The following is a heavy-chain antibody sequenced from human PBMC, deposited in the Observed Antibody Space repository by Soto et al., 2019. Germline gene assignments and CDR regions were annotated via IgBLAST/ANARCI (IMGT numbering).Heavy chain of an antibody. V-gene: IGHV1-18*01. CDR1: GHTLSSYG. CDR3: ARALYCSGGSCYFDH. J-gene: IGHJ4*02. CDR2: ISAYNGNT. Sequence: QVQLVQSGAEVVKPGASVRVSCKTSGHTLSSYGFTWVRQAPGQGLEWMGWISAYNGNTNYAQKFQGRVTVTTDTSTSTAYMELRSLRSDDTAVYYCARALYCSGGSCYFDHWGQGTLVTVSS. D-gene: IGHD2-15*01.